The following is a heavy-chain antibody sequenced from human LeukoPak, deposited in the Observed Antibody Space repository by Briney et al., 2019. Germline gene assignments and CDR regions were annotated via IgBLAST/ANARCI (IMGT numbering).Heavy chain of an antibody. CDR3: ARDGGHSPFDY. Sequence: ASVKVSCKASGYTFTGYYMHWVRRAPGQGLEWMGWINPNSGDTNYAQKFQGRVTMTRDTSISTVYMELSRLRSDDTAVYYCARDGGHSPFDYWGQGTLVTVSS. CDR1: GYTFTGYY. V-gene: IGHV1-2*02. CDR2: INPNSGDT. J-gene: IGHJ4*02. D-gene: IGHD4-23*01.